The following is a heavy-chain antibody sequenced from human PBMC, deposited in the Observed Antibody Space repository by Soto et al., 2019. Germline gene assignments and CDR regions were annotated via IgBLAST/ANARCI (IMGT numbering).Heavy chain of an antibody. J-gene: IGHJ6*03. Sequence: GSLRLSCAASGFTFSSYSMNWVRQAPGKGLEWVSYISSSSSTIYYADSVKGRFTISRDNAKNSLYLQMNSLRAEDTAVYYCARAWYYDILTGYYFDYYYYMDVWGKGTTVTVSS. D-gene: IGHD3-9*01. V-gene: IGHV3-48*01. CDR1: GFTFSSYS. CDR2: ISSSSSTI. CDR3: ARAWYYDILTGYYFDYYYYMDV.